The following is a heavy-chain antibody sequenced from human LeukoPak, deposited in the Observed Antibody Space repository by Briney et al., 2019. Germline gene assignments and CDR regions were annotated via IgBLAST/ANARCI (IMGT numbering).Heavy chain of an antibody. Sequence: GGSQRLSCAASGFTFSSYAMHWVRQAPGKGLEYVSAISSNGGSTYYANSVKGRFTISRDNSKNTLYLQMGSLRAEDMAVYYCARDASTPQPTYYFDYWGQGTLVTVSS. CDR3: ARDASTPQPTYYFDY. D-gene: IGHD5/OR15-5a*01. CDR1: GFTFSSYA. CDR2: ISSNGGST. J-gene: IGHJ4*02. V-gene: IGHV3-64*01.